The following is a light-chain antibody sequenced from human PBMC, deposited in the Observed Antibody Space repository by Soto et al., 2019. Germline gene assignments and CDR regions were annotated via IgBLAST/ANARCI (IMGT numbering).Light chain of an antibody. V-gene: IGLV2-14*03. CDR2: NVS. CDR1: SSDVGGYNY. CDR3: SSYTSISTVV. Sequence: QSALTQPASVSGSPGQSITISCTGTSSDVGGYNYVSWYQQHPDKAPKLVIYNVSNRPSGVSDRFSGSKSGNTASLIISRHKAEDEADYYCSSYTSISTVVFGGGTKLTVL. J-gene: IGLJ2*01.